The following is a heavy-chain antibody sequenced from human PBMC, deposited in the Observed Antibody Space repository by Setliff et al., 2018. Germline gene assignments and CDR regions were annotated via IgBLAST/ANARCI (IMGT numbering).Heavy chain of an antibody. CDR3: VRVSKDYDSNGLYGFDI. V-gene: IGHV3-53*01. CDR2: IYNSDST. J-gene: IGHJ3*02. CDR1: GFIVSDKH. D-gene: IGHD3-22*01. Sequence: GGSLRLSCAASGFIVSDKHMTWLRQAPGRGLEWVSVIYNSDSTYYADSVTGRFTISRYNAKNTVYLQMNSLRVEYTAVYYCVRVSKDYDSNGLYGFDIWGQGTMVTVSS.